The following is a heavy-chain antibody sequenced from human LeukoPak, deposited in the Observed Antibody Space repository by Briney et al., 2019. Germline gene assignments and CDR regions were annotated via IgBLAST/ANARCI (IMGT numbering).Heavy chain of an antibody. CDR1: GFTFSSYA. D-gene: IGHD5-12*01. CDR3: ARGPSGYHNT. Sequence: GRSLRLSCAASGFTFSSYAMHWVRQAPGKGLEWVAVISYDGSNKYYADSVKGRFTISRDNSKNTLYLQMNSLRAEDTAVYYCARGPSGYHNTGGQGTLVTVSS. J-gene: IGHJ4*02. CDR2: ISYDGSNK. V-gene: IGHV3-30*04.